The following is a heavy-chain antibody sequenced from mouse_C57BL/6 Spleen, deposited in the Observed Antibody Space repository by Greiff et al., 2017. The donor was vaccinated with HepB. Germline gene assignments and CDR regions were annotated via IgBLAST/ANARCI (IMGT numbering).Heavy chain of an antibody. CDR3: ASRAKIYYDYDVAYFDY. Sequence: EVQLQQSGPELVKPGASVKISCKASGYTFTDYYMNWVKQSHGKSLEWIGDINPNNGGTSYNQKFKGKATLTVDKSSSTAYMELRSLTSEDSAVYYCASRAKIYYDYDVAYFDYWGQGTTLTVSS. CDR2: INPNNGGT. V-gene: IGHV1-26*01. CDR1: GYTFTDYY. D-gene: IGHD2-4*01. J-gene: IGHJ2*01.